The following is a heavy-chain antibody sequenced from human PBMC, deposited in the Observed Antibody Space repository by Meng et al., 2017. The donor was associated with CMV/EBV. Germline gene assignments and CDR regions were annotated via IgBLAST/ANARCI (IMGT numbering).Heavy chain of an antibody. J-gene: IGHJ4*02. CDR1: GFTFSSYG. CDR3: AKDKGDDDYSNEGGLIDY. V-gene: IGHV3-30*02. Sequence: GESLKISCAASGFTFSSYGMHWVRQAPGKGLEWVAFIRYDGSNKYYADSVKGRFTISRDNSKNTLYLQMNSLRAEDTAVYYCAKDKGDDDYSNEGGLIDYWGQGTLVTVSS. CDR2: IRYDGSNK. D-gene: IGHD4-11*01.